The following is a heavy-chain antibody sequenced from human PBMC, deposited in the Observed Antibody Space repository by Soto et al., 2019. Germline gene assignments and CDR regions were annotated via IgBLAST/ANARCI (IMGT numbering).Heavy chain of an antibody. Sequence: SVKVSCKASGDTFSSYAISWVRQAPGKGLEWMGKIIPTFGRTNYAQKFQGRLTISADDSTSTAYMELSSLLSEDTAVYYCARDPLSSFAMDVWGQGTAVTVSS. V-gene: IGHV1-69*13. J-gene: IGHJ6*02. CDR3: ARDPLSSFAMDV. CDR1: GDTFSSYA. CDR2: IIPTFGRT. D-gene: IGHD3-10*02.